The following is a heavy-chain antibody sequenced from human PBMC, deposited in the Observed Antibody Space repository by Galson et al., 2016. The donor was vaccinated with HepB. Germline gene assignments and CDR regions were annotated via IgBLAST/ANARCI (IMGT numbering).Heavy chain of an antibody. J-gene: IGHJ3*02. CDR3: VRDLDYDSSNSDAFDI. D-gene: IGHD3-22*01. Sequence: ETLSLTCTVSGASITDYYWSWIRQPPGKGLEWIAYIHYSRSTNYNPSLKSRPTISVDTSKSQFSLMLSSVTAADTAGYYCVRDLDYDSSNSDAFDIWGQGTMVTVSS. CDR1: GASITDYY. V-gene: IGHV4-59*01. CDR2: IHYSRST.